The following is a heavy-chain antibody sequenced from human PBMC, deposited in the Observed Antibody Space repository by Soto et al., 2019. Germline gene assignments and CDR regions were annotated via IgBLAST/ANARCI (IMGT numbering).Heavy chain of an antibody. CDR3: ARHVPFYYGGPEGWFDP. Sequence: QLQLQESGPGLVKPSETLSLTCTVSGGSISSSSYYWGWIRQPPGKGLEWIGSIYYSGSTYYNPSLKSRVTISVDTSKNQFSLKLSSVTAADTAVYYCARHVPFYYGGPEGWFDPWGQGTLVTVSS. D-gene: IGHD4-17*01. CDR1: GGSISSSSYY. CDR2: IYYSGST. V-gene: IGHV4-39*01. J-gene: IGHJ5*02.